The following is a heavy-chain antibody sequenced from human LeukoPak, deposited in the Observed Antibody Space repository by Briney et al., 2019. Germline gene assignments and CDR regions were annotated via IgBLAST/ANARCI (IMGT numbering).Heavy chain of an antibody. CDR3: ARVGDIVVVPATKKGNWFDP. V-gene: IGHV4-34*01. CDR1: GGSFSGYY. D-gene: IGHD2-2*01. J-gene: IGHJ5*02. CDR2: INHSGST. Sequence: SETLSLTCAVYGGSFSGYYWSWIRQPPGKGLEWIGEINHSGSTNYNPSLKSRVTISVDTSKNQFSLKLSSVTAADTAVYYCARVGDIVVVPATKKGNWFDPWGQGTLVTVS.